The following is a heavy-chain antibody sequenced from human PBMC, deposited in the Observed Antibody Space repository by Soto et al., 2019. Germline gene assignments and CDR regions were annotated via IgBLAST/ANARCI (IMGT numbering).Heavy chain of an antibody. CDR3: ARGANYYDTNGYYIDS. CDR1: GASISEGGYY. CDR2: VYYTGLT. J-gene: IGHJ4*02. D-gene: IGHD3-22*01. Sequence: QVQLQESGPGLVKPSQTLSLTCTISGASISEGGYYWSWIRQFPGQGLEWIGYVYYTGLTFYSPSLKTRVITSADTSKNQFSLRLSSVTAADTAVYYCARGANYYDTNGYYIDSWGQGTLVTVTS. V-gene: IGHV4-31*03.